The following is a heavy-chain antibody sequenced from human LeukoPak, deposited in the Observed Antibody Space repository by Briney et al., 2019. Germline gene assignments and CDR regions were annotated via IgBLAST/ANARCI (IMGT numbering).Heavy chain of an antibody. J-gene: IGHJ5*02. CDR1: GFTFGDYA. V-gene: IGHV3-49*03. CDR3: TRVGRYKWFDP. CDR2: IRSKAYGGTT. Sequence: PGGSLRLSCTASGFTFGDYAMSWFRQAPGKGLEWVGFIRSKAYGGTTEYAASVKGRFTISRDDSKSIAYLQMNSLKTEDTAVYYCTRVGRYKWFDPWGQGTLVTVSS. D-gene: IGHD1-14*01.